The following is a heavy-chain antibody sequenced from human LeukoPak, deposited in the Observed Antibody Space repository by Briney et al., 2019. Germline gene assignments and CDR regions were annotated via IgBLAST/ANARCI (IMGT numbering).Heavy chain of an antibody. CDR3: ARGQVNWNTHNWFDP. D-gene: IGHD1-20*01. CDR1: GGSLSSGSYY. Sequence: PSETLSLTCTVSGGSLSSGSYYWSWIRQPAGKGLEWIGRIYTRGSTNYNPSLKSRVTISEDTTKNQFSLKLSSVTAADTAVYYCARGQVNWNTHNWFDPWGQGTLVTVSS. CDR2: IYTRGST. J-gene: IGHJ5*02. V-gene: IGHV4-61*02.